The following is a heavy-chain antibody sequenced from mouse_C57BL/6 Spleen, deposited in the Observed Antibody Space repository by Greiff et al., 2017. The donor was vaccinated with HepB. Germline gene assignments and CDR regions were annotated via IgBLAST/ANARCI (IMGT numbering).Heavy chain of an antibody. CDR3: ARDPTTVVAPFAY. D-gene: IGHD1-1*01. Sequence: EVKLVESGPGLVKPSQSLSLTCSVTGYSITSGYYWNWIRQFPGNKLEWMGYISYDGSNNYNPSLKNRISITRDTSKNQFFLKLNSVTTEDTATYYCARDPTTVVAPFAYWGQGTLVTVSA. CDR1: GYSITSGYY. V-gene: IGHV3-6*01. J-gene: IGHJ3*01. CDR2: ISYDGSN.